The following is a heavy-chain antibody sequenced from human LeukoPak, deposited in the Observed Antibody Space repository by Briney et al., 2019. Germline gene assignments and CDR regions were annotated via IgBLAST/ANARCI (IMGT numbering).Heavy chain of an antibody. V-gene: IGHV4-4*07. CDR3: TRAASSGPLFTYHMDV. D-gene: IGHD3-22*01. CDR2: IYTSGST. Sequence: SETLSLTCTVSGGSISSYYWSWIRQPAGKGLEWIGRIYTSGSTNYNPSLKSRATISVDTSKNQFSLKLTSVTAADTAVYYCTRAASSGPLFTYHMDVWGKGTTVTVSS. CDR1: GGSISSYY. J-gene: IGHJ6*03.